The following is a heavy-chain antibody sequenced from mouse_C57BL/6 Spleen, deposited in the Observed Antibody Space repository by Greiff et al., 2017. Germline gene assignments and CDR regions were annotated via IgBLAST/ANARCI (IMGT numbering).Heavy chain of an antibody. CDR2: IYPGDGDT. V-gene: IGHV1-82*01. CDR1: GYAFSSSW. CDR3: ARSDDYEYAMDY. D-gene: IGHD2-4*01. J-gene: IGHJ4*01. Sequence: QVQLQQSGPELVKPGASVKISCKASGYAFSSSWMNWVKQRPGKGLEWIGRIYPGDGDTNYNGKFKGKATLTADKSSSTAYMQLSSLTSEDSAVYCCARSDDYEYAMDYWGQGTSVTVSS.